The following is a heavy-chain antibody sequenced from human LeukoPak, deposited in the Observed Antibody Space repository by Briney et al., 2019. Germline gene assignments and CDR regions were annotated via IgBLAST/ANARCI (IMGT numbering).Heavy chain of an antibody. D-gene: IGHD1-26*01. CDR1: GYTFTGYY. J-gene: IGHJ4*02. CDR2: VSGYNHNT. V-gene: IGHV1-18*04. CDR3: ARGGGRDSGRENDY. Sequence: ASVKVSCKASGYTFTGYYMHWVRQAPGQGLEWVGWVSGYNHNTNYAHKLQGRVTMTTDTSTSTAYMELRSLTSDDTAMYYCARGGGRDSGRENDYWGQGTLVTVSS.